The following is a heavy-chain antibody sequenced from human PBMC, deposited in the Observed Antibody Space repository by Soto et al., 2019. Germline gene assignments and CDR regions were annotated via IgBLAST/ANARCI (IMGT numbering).Heavy chain of an antibody. CDR2: IKQDGSEK. Sequence: PGGSLRLSCAASGLTFSGHWMTWVRQAPGKGLEWVANIKQDGSEKYYVDSVKGRFTISRDNAKNSLYLQMNTLRAEDTALYYCARKGVAFDYWGQGALVTVSS. J-gene: IGHJ4*02. CDR1: GLTFSGHW. D-gene: IGHD3-3*01. CDR3: ARKGVAFDY. V-gene: IGHV3-7*01.